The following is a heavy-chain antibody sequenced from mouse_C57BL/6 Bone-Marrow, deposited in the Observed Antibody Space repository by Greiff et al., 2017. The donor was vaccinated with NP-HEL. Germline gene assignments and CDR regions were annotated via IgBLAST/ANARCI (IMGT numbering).Heavy chain of an antibody. J-gene: IGHJ3*01. D-gene: IGHD2-4*01. V-gene: IGHV5-12*01. CDR2: ISNGGGST. CDR3: ARQGVITEAWFAY. CDR1: GFTFSDYY. Sequence: EVQLVESGGGLVQPGGSLKLSCAASGFTFSDYYMYWVRQTPEKRLEWVAYISNGGGSTYYPDTVKGRFTISRDNAKNTLYLQMSRLKSEDTAMYYCARQGVITEAWFAYWGQGTLVTVSA.